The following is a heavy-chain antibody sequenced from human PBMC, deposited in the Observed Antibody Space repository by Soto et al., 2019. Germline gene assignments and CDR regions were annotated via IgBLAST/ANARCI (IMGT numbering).Heavy chain of an antibody. J-gene: IGHJ4*02. CDR3: AKDLEVLSARFES. CDR2: ISASGGRT. V-gene: IGHV3-23*01. D-gene: IGHD2-15*01. CDR1: GFTFGNYA. Sequence: GGSLRLSCRASGFTFGNYAMAWVRQAPGKGLEWVSGISASGGRTYYADSAKGRFTISRDNSNNTLYLQMSSLRAEDTAVYYCAKDLEVLSARFESWGQGALVTVS.